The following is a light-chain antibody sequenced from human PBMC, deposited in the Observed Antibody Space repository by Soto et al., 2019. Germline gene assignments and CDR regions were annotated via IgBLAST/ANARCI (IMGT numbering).Light chain of an antibody. CDR2: GNN. V-gene: IGLV1-40*01. J-gene: IGLJ2*01. CDR1: SSNIGAGYD. Sequence: QSVLPQPPSVSGAPGQRVTISFTGSSSNIGAGYDVHWYQQLPGTAPKLLIFGNNTRPSGVPDRFSGSKSGTSASLAITGLQAEDEADYYCQSYDSSLSGVFGGGTKLTVL. CDR3: QSYDSSLSGV.